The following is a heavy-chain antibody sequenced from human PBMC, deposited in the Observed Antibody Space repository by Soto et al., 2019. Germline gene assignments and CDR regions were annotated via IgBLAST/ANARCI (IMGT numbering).Heavy chain of an antibody. V-gene: IGHV3-74*01. J-gene: IGHJ6*02. D-gene: IGHD5-18*01. CDR2: INSDGSSI. CDR1: KVTIISYW. CDR3: AREVSHGYVLRGMDV. Sequence: GGSLRLSCAASKVTIISYWMHWVRQAPGKGLVWVPRINSDGSSISYADAVKGRFTISRDNAKNTLYLQMNSLRVEDTAVYYCAREVSHGYVLRGMDVWGQGTTVTVSS.